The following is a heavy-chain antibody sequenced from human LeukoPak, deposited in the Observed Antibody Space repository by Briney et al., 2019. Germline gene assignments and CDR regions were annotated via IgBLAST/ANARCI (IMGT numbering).Heavy chain of an antibody. V-gene: IGHV1-24*01. D-gene: IGHD1-26*01. CDR2: FDPEDGET. Sequence: AASVKVSCKVSGYILTELSMHWVRQAPGKGLEWMGGFDPEDGETIYAQKFQGRVTMTEDTSTDTAYMELSSLRSEDTAVYYCATEAPIVGSGAFDIWGQGTMVTVSS. CDR1: GYILTELS. J-gene: IGHJ3*02. CDR3: ATEAPIVGSGAFDI.